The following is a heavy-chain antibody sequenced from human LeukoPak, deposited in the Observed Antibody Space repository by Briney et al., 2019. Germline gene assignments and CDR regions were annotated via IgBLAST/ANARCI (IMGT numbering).Heavy chain of an antibody. D-gene: IGHD3-3*01. CDR1: GFTFRNYA. J-gene: IGHJ4*02. Sequence: PGGSLRLSCAASGFTFRNYAMSWVRQAPGKGPGWVSAISGRGDRTYYVDSVRGRFTISRDNSKNTLFLQMNSLRAEDTAVYYCAKDQGLSIFGVVIPLDYWGQGTLVTVSS. V-gene: IGHV3-23*01. CDR3: AKDQGLSIFGVVIPLDY. CDR2: ISGRGDRT.